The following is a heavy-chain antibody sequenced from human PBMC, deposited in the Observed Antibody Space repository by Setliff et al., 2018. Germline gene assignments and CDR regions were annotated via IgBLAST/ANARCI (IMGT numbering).Heavy chain of an antibody. CDR1: GYTFTSYY. V-gene: IGHV1-46*01. D-gene: IGHD5-18*01. Sequence: GASVKVSCKASGYTFTSYYMHWVRQAPGQGLEWMGIINPSGGSTSYAQKFQGRVTMTRDTSTSTVYMVLSSLRSEDTAVYYCARVGRYVGTAMVFDYWGQGTLVTVSS. CDR2: INPSGGST. CDR3: ARVGRYVGTAMVFDY. J-gene: IGHJ4*02.